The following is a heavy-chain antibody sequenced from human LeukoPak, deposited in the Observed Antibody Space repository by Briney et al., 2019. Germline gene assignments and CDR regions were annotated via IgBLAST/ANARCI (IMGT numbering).Heavy chain of an antibody. CDR1: GGSISSYY. J-gene: IGHJ5*02. D-gene: IGHD6-19*01. V-gene: IGHV4-59*01. Sequence: SETLSLTCTVPGGSISSYYWSWIRQPPGKGLEWIGYTYYSGSTNYNPSLKSRVTISVDTSKNQFSLKLSSVTAADTAVYYCARTTIAVANWFDPWGRGTLVTVSS. CDR2: TYYSGST. CDR3: ARTTIAVANWFDP.